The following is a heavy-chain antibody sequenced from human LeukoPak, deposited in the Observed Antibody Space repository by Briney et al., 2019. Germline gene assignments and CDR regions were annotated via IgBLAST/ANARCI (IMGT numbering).Heavy chain of an antibody. Sequence: GGSLRLSCAASGFTFSSYAMSWVRQAPGKGLEWVSAISGSGGSTYYADSVKGRFTISRDNSKNTLSLQMNSLRAEDTAVYYCATTNQWIQLWSPTYYFDYWGQGTLVTVSS. D-gene: IGHD5-18*01. V-gene: IGHV3-23*01. CDR3: ATTNQWIQLWSPTYYFDY. J-gene: IGHJ4*02. CDR1: GFTFSSYA. CDR2: ISGSGGST.